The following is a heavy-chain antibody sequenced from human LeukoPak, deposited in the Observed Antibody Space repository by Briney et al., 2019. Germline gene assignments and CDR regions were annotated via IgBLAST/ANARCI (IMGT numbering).Heavy chain of an antibody. V-gene: IGHV3-21*01. CDR2: ISSSSSYI. Sequence: GGSLRLSCAASGFTFSSYSMNWVRQAPGKGLEWVSSISSSSSYIYYADSVKGRFTISRDNAKNSLYLQMNSLRAEDTAVYYCARDSDGSGSYTYYMDVWGKGTTVTVSS. J-gene: IGHJ6*03. CDR1: GFTFSSYS. CDR3: ARDSDGSGSYTYYMDV. D-gene: IGHD3-10*01.